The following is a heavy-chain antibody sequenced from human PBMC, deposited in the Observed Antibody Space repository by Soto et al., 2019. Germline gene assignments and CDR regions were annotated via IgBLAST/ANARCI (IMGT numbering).Heavy chain of an antibody. CDR2: ISGSGGST. CDR3: AKNQSAWEPLAFDY. J-gene: IGHJ4*02. V-gene: IGHV3-23*01. CDR1: GFTFSSYA. Sequence: EVQLLESGGGLVQPGGSLRLSCAASGFTFSSYAMSWVRQAPGKGLEWVSAISGSGGSTYYADSVKGRFTISRDNSKNPLYLHFKSLRAEDTAVYYCAKNQSAWEPLAFDYWGQGTLVTVSS. D-gene: IGHD1-26*01.